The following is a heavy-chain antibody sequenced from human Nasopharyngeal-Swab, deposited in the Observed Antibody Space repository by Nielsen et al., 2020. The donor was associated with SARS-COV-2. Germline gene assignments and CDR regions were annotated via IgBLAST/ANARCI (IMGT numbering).Heavy chain of an antibody. Sequence: GESLELSCAGCGFTYSSYSMNWVRQAPGKGLEWVSSISSSSSYIYYADSVKGRFTISRDNAKNSLYLQMNSLRAEDTAVYYCARDRGITMPFDYWGQGTLVTVSS. CDR2: ISSSSSYI. J-gene: IGHJ4*02. D-gene: IGHD1-14*01. CDR1: GFTYSSYS. CDR3: ARDRGITMPFDY. V-gene: IGHV3-21*01.